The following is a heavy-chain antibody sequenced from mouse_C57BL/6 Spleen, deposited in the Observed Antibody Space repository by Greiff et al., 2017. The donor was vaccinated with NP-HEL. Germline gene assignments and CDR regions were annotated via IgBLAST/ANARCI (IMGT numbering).Heavy chain of an antibody. V-gene: IGHV14-4*01. CDR3: TMGIYDGYLDY. D-gene: IGHD2-3*01. CDR1: GFNIKDDY. Sequence: VQLQQSGAELVRPGASVKLSCTASGFNIKDDYMHWVKQRPEQGLEWIGWIDPENGDTEYASKFQGKATITADTSSNTAYLQLSSLTSEDTAVYYCTMGIYDGYLDYWGQGTTLTVSS. J-gene: IGHJ2*01. CDR2: IDPENGDT.